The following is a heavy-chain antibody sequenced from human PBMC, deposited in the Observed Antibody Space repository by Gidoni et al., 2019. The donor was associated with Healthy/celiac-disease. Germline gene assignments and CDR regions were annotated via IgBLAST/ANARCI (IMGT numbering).Heavy chain of an antibody. J-gene: IGHJ5*02. V-gene: IGHV3-72*01. CDR1: GFTFSDHY. D-gene: IGHD6-13*01. CDR2: TRNKANSYPT. CDR3: ARGRIGYSSSWYWFDP. Sequence: EVQLVESGGGLVQPGGSLRLSSAASGFTFSDHYRDWVRQAPGMGLEWVGRTRNKANSYPTEYAASVKGRFTISRDDSKNSLYLQMNSLKTEDTAVYYCARGRIGYSSSWYWFDPWGQGTLVTVSS.